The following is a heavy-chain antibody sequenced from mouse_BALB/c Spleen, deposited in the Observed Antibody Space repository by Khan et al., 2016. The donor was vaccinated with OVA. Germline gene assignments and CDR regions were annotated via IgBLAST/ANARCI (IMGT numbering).Heavy chain of an antibody. V-gene: IGHV1S137*01. D-gene: IGHD2-4*01. J-gene: IGHJ3*01. CDR3: VRDGITDFAN. CDR1: SNIFSDSG. CDR2: ISTYYENV. Sequence: QIQLVQSGPELVRPGVSVKISCKGSSNIFSDSGLHWVKQSHAESLEWIGVISTYYENVSYNQKFKGKATMTVDKSSSTAYIELARLTSEDSAVYYCVRDGITDFANWGQGTLVTVSA.